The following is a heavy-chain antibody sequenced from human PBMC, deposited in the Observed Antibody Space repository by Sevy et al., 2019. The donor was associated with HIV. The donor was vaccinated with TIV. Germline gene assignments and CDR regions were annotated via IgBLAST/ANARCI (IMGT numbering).Heavy chain of an antibody. J-gene: IGHJ4*02. CDR2: INHSATA. CDR1: GESFVGHY. D-gene: IGHD4-17*01. Sequence: SETLSLTCAVFGESFVGHYWTWIRQPPGKGLEWIGEINHSATANYNPSLKSRVTISVDTSNNQFSLRLSSVTAADTAVYYCAKSSTVTTSALDSWGQRTLVTDSS. V-gene: IGHV4-34*01. CDR3: AKSSTVTTSALDS.